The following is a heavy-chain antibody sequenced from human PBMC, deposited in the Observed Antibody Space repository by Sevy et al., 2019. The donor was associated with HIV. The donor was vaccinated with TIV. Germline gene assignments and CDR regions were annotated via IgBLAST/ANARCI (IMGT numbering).Heavy chain of an antibody. D-gene: IGHD3-22*01. Sequence: GESLKIYCAASGFTFNTHAMNWVRQAPGKGLEWVSVISGPGYGTNYADSVKGRFTISRDNSKNTLFLQMNSLRDDDTAVYYCAKALNPALESMLEVNLRSLKGFDVWGQGTMVTVSS. CDR1: GFTFNTHA. CDR2: ISGPGYGT. CDR3: AKALNPALESMLEVNLRSLKGFDV. J-gene: IGHJ3*01. V-gene: IGHV3-23*01.